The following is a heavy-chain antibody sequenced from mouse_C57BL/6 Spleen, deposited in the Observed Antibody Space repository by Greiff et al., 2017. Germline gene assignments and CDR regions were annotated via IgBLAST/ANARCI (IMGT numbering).Heavy chain of an antibody. CDR3: ARQLRPVGAYAMDD. CDR2: IWSDGST. J-gene: IGHJ4*01. Sequence: QVQLKESGPGLVAPSQSLSITCTVSGFSLTSYGVHWVRQPPGKGLEWLVVIWSDGSTTYNSALKSRLSISKDNSKSQVFLKMNSRQTDDTAMYYCARQLRPVGAYAMDDWGQGTSVTVSS. D-gene: IGHD1-2*01. V-gene: IGHV2-6-1*01. CDR1: GFSLTSYG.